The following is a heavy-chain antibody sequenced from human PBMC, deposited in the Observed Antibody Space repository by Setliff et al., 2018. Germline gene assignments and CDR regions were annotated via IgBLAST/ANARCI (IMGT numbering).Heavy chain of an antibody. V-gene: IGHV1-18*01. CDR2: IRVYGGNT. J-gene: IGHJ4*02. CDR1: AYSFVNYG. Sequence: ASVKVSCKASAYSFVNYGITWVRQAPGQGLEWMGWIRVYGGNTNYAQKFQGRATMTRDTSTSTAYMELRSLRSDDTAVYYCAGVYCDGAFDYWGQGTLVTVSS. D-gene: IGHD2-21*01. CDR3: AGVYCDGAFDY.